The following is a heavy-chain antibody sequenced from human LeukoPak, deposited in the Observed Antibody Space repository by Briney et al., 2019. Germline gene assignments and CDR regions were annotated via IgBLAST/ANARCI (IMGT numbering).Heavy chain of an antibody. CDR1: GFTFSSFW. CDR3: ARGGPAGQTPDY. CDR2: INNDGSVA. Sequence: PGGSLRLSCAASGFTFSSFWMHWVRQAPGKGLVWVSFINNDGSVADYADSVKGRFTISRDNAKNTVYLQLNSLGAEDRAVYYCARGGPAGQTPDYWGHGTLVTVSS. V-gene: IGHV3-74*01. D-gene: IGHD5-12*01. J-gene: IGHJ4*01.